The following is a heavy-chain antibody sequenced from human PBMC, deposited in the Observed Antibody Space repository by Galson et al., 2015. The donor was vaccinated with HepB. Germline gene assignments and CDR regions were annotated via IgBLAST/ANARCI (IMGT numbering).Heavy chain of an antibody. CDR2: ISSSSSYI. Sequence: SLRLSCAASGFTFSSYSMNWVRQAPGKGLEWVSSISSSSSYIYYADSVKGRFTISRDNAKNSLYLQMNSLRAEDTAVYYCAREKSPKYIVLMVYAIQSYGMDVWGQGTTVAVSS. CDR1: GFTFSSYS. CDR3: AREKSPKYIVLMVYAIQSYGMDV. J-gene: IGHJ6*02. D-gene: IGHD2-8*01. V-gene: IGHV3-21*01.